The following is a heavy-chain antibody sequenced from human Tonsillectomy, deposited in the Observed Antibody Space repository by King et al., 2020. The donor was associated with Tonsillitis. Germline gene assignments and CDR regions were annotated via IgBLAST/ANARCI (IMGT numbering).Heavy chain of an antibody. CDR1: GFTFSNYW. Sequence: LVESGGGLVQPGGSLRLSCAASGFTFSNYWMSWVRQAPGKGLEWVANIKYDESEKYFGDSVRGRFSISRDNAKKSLYLQMSSLRVEDTAVYYCAGLYCDSACLGWGLGTLVTVSS. CDR2: IKYDESEK. CDR3: AGLYCDSACLG. V-gene: IGHV3-7*03. D-gene: IGHD2-15*01. J-gene: IGHJ4*02.